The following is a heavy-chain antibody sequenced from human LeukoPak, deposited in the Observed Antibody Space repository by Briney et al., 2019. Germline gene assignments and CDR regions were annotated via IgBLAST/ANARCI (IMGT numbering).Heavy chain of an antibody. V-gene: IGHV3-23*01. CDR1: GFTFSSYA. J-gene: IGHJ6*02. CDR2: ISGSGGST. D-gene: IGHD3-16*01. Sequence: QTGGSLRLSCAASGFTFSSYAMSWVRQAPGKGLEWVSAISGSGGSTYYADSVKGRFTISRDNSKNTLCLQMNSLRAEDTAVYYCASYWGISDYCYGMDVWGQGTTVTVSS. CDR3: ASYWGISDYCYGMDV.